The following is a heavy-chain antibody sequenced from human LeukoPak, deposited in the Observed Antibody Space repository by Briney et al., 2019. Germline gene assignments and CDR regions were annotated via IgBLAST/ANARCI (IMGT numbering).Heavy chain of an antibody. J-gene: IGHJ4*02. CDR1: GFTFSNFW. D-gene: IGHD3-10*01. CDR2: IKQDGSEI. CDR3: TRDRQGSGIYSTDY. V-gene: IGHV3-7*01. Sequence: PGGSPRLSCAASGFTFSNFWMSWVRQVPGEGLEWVANIKQDGSEIHYVDSVKGRFTISRDNAQNSLYLHMHSLRAEDTAVYYCTRDRQGSGIYSTDYWGRGTLVTVSS.